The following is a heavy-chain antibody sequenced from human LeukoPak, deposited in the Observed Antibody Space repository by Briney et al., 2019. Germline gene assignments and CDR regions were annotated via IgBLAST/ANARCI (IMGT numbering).Heavy chain of an antibody. J-gene: IGHJ4*02. CDR1: GFTFDDYA. CDR2: ISWNSGSI. V-gene: IGHV3-9*01. D-gene: IGHD3-22*01. CDR3: AAGYYDSSGPSDY. Sequence: GGSLRLSCAASGFTFDDYAMHWVRQAPGKVLEWVSGISWNSGSIGYADSVKGRFTISRDNAKNSLYLQMNSLRAEDTALYYCAAGYYDSSGPSDYWGQGTLVTVSS.